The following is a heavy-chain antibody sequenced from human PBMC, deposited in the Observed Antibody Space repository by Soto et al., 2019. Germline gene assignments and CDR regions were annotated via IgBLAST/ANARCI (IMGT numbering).Heavy chain of an antibody. CDR1: GYTFTSYG. Sequence: ASVKVSCKASGYTFTSYGISWVRQAPGQGLEWMGWISAYNGNTNYAQKLQGRVTMTTDTSTSTAYMELRSLRSDDTAVYYCARAFGNYYDFWSGYFPYFDYGGQGTLFTVSS. CDR3: ARAFGNYYDFWSGYFPYFDY. CDR2: ISAYNGNT. J-gene: IGHJ4*02. V-gene: IGHV1-18*01. D-gene: IGHD3-3*01.